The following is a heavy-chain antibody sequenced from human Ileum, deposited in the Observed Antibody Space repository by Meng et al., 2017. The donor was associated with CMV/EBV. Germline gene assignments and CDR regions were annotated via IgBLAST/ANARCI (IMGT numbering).Heavy chain of an antibody. CDR2: VYYNGRT. D-gene: IGHD5-12*01. V-gene: IGHV4-39*07. CDR1: GASLSTSDYY. CDR3: AREKSGSHFDS. Sequence: QPQESGPGLVKPSETLSLTCTVSGASLSTSDYYWAYSRQSPGKGLEWIGSVYYNGRTYSNSSLESRVTMSLDTSKNQLSLRLSSVTAADTAMYFCAREKSGSHFDSWGQGTLVTVSS. J-gene: IGHJ4*02.